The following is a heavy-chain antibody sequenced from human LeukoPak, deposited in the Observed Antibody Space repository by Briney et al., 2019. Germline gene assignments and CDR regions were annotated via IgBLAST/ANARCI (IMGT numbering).Heavy chain of an antibody. CDR2: INWNGGST. V-gene: IGHV3-20*04. D-gene: IGHD6-13*01. CDR1: GFTFDDYG. CDR3: AILAAAAPPPNYYMDV. Sequence: AGGSLRLSCAASGFTFDDYGMSWVRQAPGKGLEWVSGINWNGGSTGYADSVKGRFTISRDNAKNSLYLQMNSLRAEDTALYYCAILAAAAPPPNYYMDVWGKGTTVTVCS. J-gene: IGHJ6*03.